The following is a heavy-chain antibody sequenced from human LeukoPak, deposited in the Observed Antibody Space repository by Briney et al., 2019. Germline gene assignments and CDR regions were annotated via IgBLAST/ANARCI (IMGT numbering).Heavy chain of an antibody. J-gene: IGHJ4*02. CDR3: ARGRKAMAPFDY. Sequence: GASVKVSCKASGYTFTGYYMHWVRQAPGQGLEWMGWINPNSGGTNYAQRFQGRVTMTRDTSISTAYMELSSLRSEDTAVYYCARGRKAMAPFDYWGQGTLVTVSS. CDR2: INPNSGGT. D-gene: IGHD5-18*01. V-gene: IGHV1-2*02. CDR1: GYTFTGYY.